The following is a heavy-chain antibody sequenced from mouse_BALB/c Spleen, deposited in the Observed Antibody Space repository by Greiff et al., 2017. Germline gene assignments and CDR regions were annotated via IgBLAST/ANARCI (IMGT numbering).Heavy chain of an antibody. D-gene: IGHD2-4*01. CDR3: ASLPTMITTGFAY. V-gene: IGHV1-87*01. CDR2: IYPGDGDT. J-gene: IGHJ3*01. CDR1: GYTFTSYW. Sequence: VQLQESGAELARPGASVKLSCKASGYTFTSYWMQWVKQRPGQGLEWIGAIYPGDGDTRYTQKFKGKATLTADKSSSTAYMQLSSLASEDSAVYYCASLPTMITTGFAYWGQGTLVTVSA.